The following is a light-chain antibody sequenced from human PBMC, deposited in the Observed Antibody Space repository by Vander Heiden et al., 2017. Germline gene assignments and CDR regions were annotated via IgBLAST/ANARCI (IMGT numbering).Light chain of an antibody. Sequence: PRSSGNIASSYVQWYQQRPGSSPATVIFEDNQRPSGVPDRFSGSIDSSSNSASLIISGLKTEDEAYYYCQYSEGSNRVFGGGTRVTVL. CDR3: QYSEGSNRV. J-gene: IGLJ3*02. CDR2: EDN. V-gene: IGLV6-57*01. CDR1: SGNIASSY.